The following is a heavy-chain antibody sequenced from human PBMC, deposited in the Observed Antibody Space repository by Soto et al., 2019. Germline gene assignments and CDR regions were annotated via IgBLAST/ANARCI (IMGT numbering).Heavy chain of an antibody. J-gene: IGHJ6*02. CDR3: AKDRSSSLDGMDV. D-gene: IGHD6-13*01. CDR2: VWYDGSNK. Sequence: GGSLRLSCAASGFKFTIYGMHWVRQAPGKWLEWVAVVWYDGSNKYYADSVKGRFTISRDNSKNTLYLQVNSLRAEDTAVYYCAKDRSSSLDGMDVWGQGTTVNVSS. V-gene: IGHV3-33*06. CDR1: GFKFTIYG.